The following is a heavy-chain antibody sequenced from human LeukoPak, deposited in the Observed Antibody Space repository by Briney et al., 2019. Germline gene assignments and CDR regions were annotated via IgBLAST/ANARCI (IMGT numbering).Heavy chain of an antibody. J-gene: IGHJ4*02. Sequence: SESLSLTCAVSGGSISSSNHYWGWIRQPPGKGLEWIGTISYSGSTYYKPSLKSRVTISVDTSKNQFSLKLSSVTAADTAVYYCARHPSGGGHYFPSLYLDYWGQGTLVTVSS. CDR3: ARHPSGGGHYFPSLYLDY. CDR1: GGSISSSNHY. CDR2: ISYSGST. D-gene: IGHD3-22*01. V-gene: IGHV4-39*01.